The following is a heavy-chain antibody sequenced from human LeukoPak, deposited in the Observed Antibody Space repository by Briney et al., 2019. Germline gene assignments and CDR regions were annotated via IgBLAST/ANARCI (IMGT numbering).Heavy chain of an antibody. Sequence: PGGSLRLSCAASGIIFSNYWMHWVRQAPGKGLVWVSRINRDGSSTSYADSVKGRFTISRDNAKNTLYLQMNSLRAEDTALYYCARQAAATREDYFYYMDVWGKGTPVTVSS. J-gene: IGHJ6*03. CDR2: INRDGSST. D-gene: IGHD6-25*01. CDR1: GIIFSNYW. V-gene: IGHV3-74*01. CDR3: ARQAAATREDYFYYMDV.